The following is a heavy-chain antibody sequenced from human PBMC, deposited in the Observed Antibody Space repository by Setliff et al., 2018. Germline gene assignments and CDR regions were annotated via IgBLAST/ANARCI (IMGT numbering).Heavy chain of an antibody. Sequence: SETLSLTCAVSGYSISSGYYWGWIRQPAGKGLEWIGNIGHTGSINYNPSLKSRLTISRDTSKNQVSLKLNSVTATDTAVYYCARDLGHGGDSDYWGQGILVTVSS. J-gene: IGHJ4*02. CDR1: GYSISSGYY. CDR3: ARDLGHGGDSDY. V-gene: IGHV4-38-2*02. CDR2: IGHTGSI. D-gene: IGHD2-21*02.